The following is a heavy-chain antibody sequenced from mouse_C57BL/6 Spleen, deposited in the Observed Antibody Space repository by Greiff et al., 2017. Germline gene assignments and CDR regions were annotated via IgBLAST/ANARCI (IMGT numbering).Heavy chain of an antibody. V-gene: IGHV1-80*01. Sequence: QVQLQQSGAELVKPGASVKISCKASGYAFSSYWMNWVKQRPGQGLEWIGQIYPGDGVTNYNGKFKGKATLTADKSSSTAYMQLSSLTSEDCAVYFCGGIYDGYYGFAYWGQGTLVTVSA. CDR2: IYPGDGVT. D-gene: IGHD2-3*01. CDR3: GGIYDGYYGFAY. CDR1: GYAFSSYW. J-gene: IGHJ3*01.